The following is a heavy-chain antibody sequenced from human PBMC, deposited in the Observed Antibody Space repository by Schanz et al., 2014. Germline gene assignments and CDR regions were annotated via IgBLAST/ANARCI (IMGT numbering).Heavy chain of an antibody. V-gene: IGHV1-18*01. CDR1: GYTFNNHG. D-gene: IGHD2-2*01. CDR2: ISPYNGHT. Sequence: QVQLVQSGGEVKKPGASATVSCKASGYTFNNHGISWVRQAPGQGLEWMGWISPYNGHTEYGKKFQGRFTMTTDTSTTTAYLELRSLTSDDTAVFYCARDVPINDYWGQGTPVTVSS. J-gene: IGHJ4*02. CDR3: ARDVPINDY.